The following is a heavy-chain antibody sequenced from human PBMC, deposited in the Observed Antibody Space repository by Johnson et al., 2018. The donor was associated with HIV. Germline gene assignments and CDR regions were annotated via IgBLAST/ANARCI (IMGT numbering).Heavy chain of an antibody. V-gene: IGHV3-23*04. D-gene: IGHD1-26*01. Sequence: VQLVESGGGVVQPGRSLRLSCAASGFTFSSYAMSWVRQAPGKGLEWVSAISASGDSTYYADSVKGRFTISRDNSKNTLYLQMNSLRAEDTAAYYCAKGEGFPGDAFDIWGQGTMVTVSS. CDR1: GFTFSSYA. CDR2: ISASGDST. J-gene: IGHJ3*02. CDR3: AKGEGFPGDAFDI.